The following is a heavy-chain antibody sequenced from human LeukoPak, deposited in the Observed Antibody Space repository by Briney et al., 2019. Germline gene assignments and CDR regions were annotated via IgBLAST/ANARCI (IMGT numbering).Heavy chain of an antibody. Sequence: RGSLRLSCAASGFTFSSYWMSWVRQAPGKGLEWVANTDQVESEKYYVDSVKGRFAISRDNAKNSLYLQMNSLRVEDTAVYYCVRDGVRGSYDHTHFDYWGPGTVVTVSS. CDR2: TDQVESEK. CDR1: GFTFSSYW. J-gene: IGHJ4*02. V-gene: IGHV3-7*01. D-gene: IGHD3-22*01. CDR3: VRDGVRGSYDHTHFDY.